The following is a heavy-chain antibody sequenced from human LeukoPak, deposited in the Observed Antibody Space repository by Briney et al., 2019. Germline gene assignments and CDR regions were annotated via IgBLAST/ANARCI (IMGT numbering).Heavy chain of an antibody. CDR1: GGSISSGDYY. CDR3: ARDPHYGDYERLGKTFDY. J-gene: IGHJ4*02. Sequence: SETLSLTCTVSGGSISSGDYYWSWIRQPPGKGLEWIGYIYYSGSTYYNPSLKSRVTISVDTSKNQFSLKLSSVTAADTAVYYCARDPHYGDYERLGKTFDYWGQGTLVTVSS. D-gene: IGHD4-17*01. V-gene: IGHV4-30-4*01. CDR2: IYYSGST.